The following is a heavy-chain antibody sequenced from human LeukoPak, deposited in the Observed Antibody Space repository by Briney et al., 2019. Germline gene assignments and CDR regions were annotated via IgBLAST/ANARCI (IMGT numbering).Heavy chain of an antibody. CDR3: ASQTDYYFDY. V-gene: IGHV4-39*01. CDR1: GGSISSSRYY. CDR2: MYYSGST. Sequence: WETLSLTCTVSGGSISSSRYYWGWIRQPPGKGLEWIGSMYYSGSTYYNPSLKSRLTISVDTSKNQFSLKLSSVTAADTAVYYCASQTDYYFDYWGQGTLVTVSS. J-gene: IGHJ4*02. D-gene: IGHD2-21*02.